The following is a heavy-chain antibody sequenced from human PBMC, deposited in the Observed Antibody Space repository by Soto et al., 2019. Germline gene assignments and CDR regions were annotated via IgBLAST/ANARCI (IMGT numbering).Heavy chain of an antibody. Sequence: GASVKVSCKTSGYTFTDYGISWVRQAPGQGLEWMGWISTAHADIGYAQKFQGRVTMTKDTSTSTSFMELRSLRSDDTAIYYCARDLAYIREYWGQGTHVTVSS. J-gene: IGHJ4*02. CDR3: ARDLAYIREY. CDR2: ISTAHADI. V-gene: IGHV1-18*01. D-gene: IGHD3-10*01. CDR1: GYTFTDYG.